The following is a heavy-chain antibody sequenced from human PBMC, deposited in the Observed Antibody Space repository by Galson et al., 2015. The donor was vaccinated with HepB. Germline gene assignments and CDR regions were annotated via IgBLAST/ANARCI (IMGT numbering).Heavy chain of an antibody. J-gene: IGHJ4*02. Sequence: SLRLSCAASGFSISSYVMSWVRQAPGKGLEWVSTVIASGGSAFYADSVKGRFTISRDNSKNTLYLQMNSLRAEDTAVYYCAKVTWLQLENIGDFWGQGALVTVSS. D-gene: IGHD5-24*01. CDR2: VIASGGSA. V-gene: IGHV3-23*01. CDR3: AKVTWLQLENIGDF. CDR1: GFSISSYV.